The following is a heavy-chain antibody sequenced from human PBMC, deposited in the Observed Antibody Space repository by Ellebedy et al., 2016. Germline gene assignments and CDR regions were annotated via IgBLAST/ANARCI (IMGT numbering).Heavy chain of an antibody. Sequence: ASVKVSCKASGYTFTNYDIDWVRQAPGQGPEWMGWITPNNGNTNYAQKYQGRLTMTTDTSTSTAYMELRSLRYDDTAVYYCARAPDYSSTWYFDYWGQGTLVTVSS. CDR3: ARAPDYSSTWYFDY. V-gene: IGHV1-18*01. CDR1: GYTFTNYD. J-gene: IGHJ4*02. D-gene: IGHD6-13*01. CDR2: ITPNNGNT.